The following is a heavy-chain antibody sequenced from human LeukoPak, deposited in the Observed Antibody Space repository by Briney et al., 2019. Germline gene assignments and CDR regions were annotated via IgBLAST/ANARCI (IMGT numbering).Heavy chain of an antibody. D-gene: IGHD3-9*01. CDR2: ISSSSSYK. CDR3: ARFLTGYYTGYYFDY. V-gene: IGHV3-21*04. Sequence: GGSLRLSCAASGFTFSSYSMNWVRQAPGKGLEWVSSISSSSSYKYYADSVKGRFTISRDNSKNTLYLQMNSLRAEDTAVYYCARFLTGYYTGYYFDYWGQGTLVTVSS. J-gene: IGHJ4*02. CDR1: GFTFSSYS.